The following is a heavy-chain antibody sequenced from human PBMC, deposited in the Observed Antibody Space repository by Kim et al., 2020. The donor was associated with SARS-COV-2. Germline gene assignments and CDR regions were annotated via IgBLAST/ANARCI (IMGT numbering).Heavy chain of an antibody. Sequence: GGSLRLSCAAYGSTFSTYGMSWVRQAPDKGLEWVSVISGSGGTTYYSDSVKGRFTISRDNSKNTLYLQMNSLRAEDTAEYYCAKSNSGYYACLDSWGQGILVTVSS. CDR2: ISGSGGTT. V-gene: IGHV3-23*01. CDR3: AKSNSGYYACLDS. D-gene: IGHD3-22*01. CDR1: GSTFSTYG. J-gene: IGHJ4*02.